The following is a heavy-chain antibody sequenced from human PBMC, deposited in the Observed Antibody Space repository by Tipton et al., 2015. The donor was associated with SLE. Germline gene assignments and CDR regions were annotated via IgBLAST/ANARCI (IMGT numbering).Heavy chain of an antibody. CDR2: ISYDGSNK. D-gene: IGHD7-27*01. CDR3: AREGNWAGEVDY. J-gene: IGHJ4*02. V-gene: IGHV3-30*04. Sequence: SLRLSCAASGFTFSSYTMHWVRQAPGKGLEWVAVISYDGSNKYYADSVKGRFTISRDSSKNTLSLQMNGLRAEDTAVYYCAREGNWAGEVDYWGQGTLVTVSS. CDR1: GFTFSSYT.